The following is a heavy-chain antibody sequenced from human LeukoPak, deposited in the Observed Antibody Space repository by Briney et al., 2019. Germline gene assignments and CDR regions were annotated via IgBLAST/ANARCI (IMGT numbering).Heavy chain of an antibody. Sequence: SETLSLTCTVSGDSITTSIYYWGWIRQAPGKGLEWIGTIYYTGGAYHNPSLKSRVTISVDTSKNQFSLKLSSVTAADTAVYFCARHMWSGENWFDPWGQGTLVTVSS. D-gene: IGHD2-21*01. CDR3: ARHMWSGENWFDP. CDR1: GDSITTSIYY. V-gene: IGHV4-39*01. J-gene: IGHJ5*02. CDR2: IYYTGGA.